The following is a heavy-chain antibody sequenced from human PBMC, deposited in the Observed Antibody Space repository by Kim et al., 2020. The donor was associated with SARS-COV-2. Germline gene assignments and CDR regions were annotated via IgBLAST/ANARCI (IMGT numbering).Heavy chain of an antibody. D-gene: IGHD1-26*01. J-gene: IGHJ4*02. CDR3: TRGGIVGAPAFDY. CDR1: GFTFGDYA. V-gene: IGHV3-49*04. CDR2: IRSKAYGGTT. Sequence: GGSLRLSCTASGFTFGDYAMSWVRQAPGKGLEWVGFIRSKAYGGTTEYAASVKGRFTISRDDSKSIAYLQMNSLKTEDTAVYYCTRGGIVGAPAFDYWGQGTLVTVSS.